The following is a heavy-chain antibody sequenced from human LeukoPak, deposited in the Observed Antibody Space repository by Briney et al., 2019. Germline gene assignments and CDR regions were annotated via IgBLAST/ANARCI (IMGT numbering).Heavy chain of an antibody. CDR1: GFTFSSYS. CDR2: ISSSSYI. D-gene: IGHD6-19*01. CDR3: ASISSGWYWDY. V-gene: IGHV3-21*01. Sequence: PGGSLRLSCAASGFTFSSYSMNWVRQAPGKGLEWVSSISSSSYIYYADSVKGRLTISRDNAKNSLYLQMNSLRAEDTAVYYCASISSGWYWDYWGQGTLVTVSS. J-gene: IGHJ4*02.